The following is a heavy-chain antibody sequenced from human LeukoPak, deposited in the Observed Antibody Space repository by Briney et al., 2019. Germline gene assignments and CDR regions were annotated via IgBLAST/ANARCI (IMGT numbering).Heavy chain of an antibody. D-gene: IGHD3-10*01. Sequence: SETLSLTCTVSLDSTTSNFWSWVRQPPGKGLEWIGEIHRSGSTDYNPSLQSRVTISIDRSKNQIALELSSVTAADTAVYYCAGEMVGGFTPGTYWGQGTLVTVPS. J-gene: IGHJ4*02. V-gene: IGHV4-4*02. CDR2: IHRSGST. CDR3: AGEMVGGFTPGTY. CDR1: LDSTTSNF.